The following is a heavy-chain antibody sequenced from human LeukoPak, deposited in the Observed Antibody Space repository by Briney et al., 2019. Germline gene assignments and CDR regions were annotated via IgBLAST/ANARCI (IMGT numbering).Heavy chain of an antibody. Sequence: GGSLRLSCAASGFTFSSYGMHWVRQAPGKGLEWVAFIRYGGSNKYYADSVKGRFTISRDNSKNTLYLQMNSLRAEDTAVYYCAKGTLDIVVVPAAPKVYYFDYWGQGTLVTVSS. CDR1: GFTFSSYG. V-gene: IGHV3-30*02. J-gene: IGHJ4*02. D-gene: IGHD2-2*01. CDR2: IRYGGSNK. CDR3: AKGTLDIVVVPAAPKVYYFDY.